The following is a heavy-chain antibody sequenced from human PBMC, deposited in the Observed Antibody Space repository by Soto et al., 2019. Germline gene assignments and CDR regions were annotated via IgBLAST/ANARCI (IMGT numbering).Heavy chain of an antibody. Sequence: QVQLVQSGAEVKKPGASVKVSCKASGYTFTSYAMHWVRQAPGQRLEWMGWINAGNGNTKYSQKFQGRVTINRDTPASTAYMELSSLRSEDTAVYYCASSYSNYALIDYYYYGMDVWGQGTTVTVSS. CDR1: GYTFTSYA. D-gene: IGHD4-4*01. V-gene: IGHV1-3*01. CDR2: INAGNGNT. J-gene: IGHJ6*02. CDR3: ASSYSNYALIDYYYYGMDV.